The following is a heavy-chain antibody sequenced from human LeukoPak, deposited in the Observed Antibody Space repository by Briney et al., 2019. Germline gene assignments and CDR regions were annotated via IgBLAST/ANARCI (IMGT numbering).Heavy chain of an antibody. D-gene: IGHD3-3*01. Sequence: GGSLRLSCAASGFTFSSYGMHWVRQAPGKGLEWVAVISYDGSNKYYADSVKGRFTISRDNSKNTLYLQMNSLRSDDTAVYYCARHYDFWSGPHYYFDYWGQGTLVTVSS. CDR2: ISYDGSNK. CDR1: GFTFSSYG. V-gene: IGHV3-30*03. J-gene: IGHJ4*02. CDR3: ARHYDFWSGPHYYFDY.